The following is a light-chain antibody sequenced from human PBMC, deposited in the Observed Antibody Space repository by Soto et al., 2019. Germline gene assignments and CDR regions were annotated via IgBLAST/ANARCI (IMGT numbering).Light chain of an antibody. V-gene: IGKV3-20*01. CDR1: QSVTSSF. CDR2: GPS. Sequence: EIVLTQSPGTLSLSPGERATLSCRASQSVTSSFLAWYQQKPGQAPRLLISGPSSRAAGIPDMFSGSGSGTDFTLTISRLEPDDFAVYYCHHYGTSWTFGQGTKVEI. CDR3: HHYGTSWT. J-gene: IGKJ1*01.